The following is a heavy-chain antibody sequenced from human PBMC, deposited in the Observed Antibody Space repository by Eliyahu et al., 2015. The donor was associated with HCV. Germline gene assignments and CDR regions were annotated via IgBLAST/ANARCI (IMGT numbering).Heavy chain of an antibody. Sequence: EVQLVESGGGLVQPGRSLRLSCAASGFTFDXYAMHWVRQAPGKGLEXVSGISWNSGSIGYADSVKGRFTISRDNAKNSLYLQMNSLRAEDTALYYCAKMAYIVATSGDAFDIWGQGTMVTVSS. V-gene: IGHV3-9*01. J-gene: IGHJ3*02. D-gene: IGHD5-12*01. CDR2: ISWNSGSI. CDR3: AKMAYIVATSGDAFDI. CDR1: GFTFDXYA.